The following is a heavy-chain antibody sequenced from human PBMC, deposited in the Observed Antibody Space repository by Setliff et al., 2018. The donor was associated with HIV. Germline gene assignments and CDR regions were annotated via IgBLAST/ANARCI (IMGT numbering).Heavy chain of an antibody. V-gene: IGHV3-7*03. CDR2: INQDGSAK. Sequence: LRLSCAASGFTFSDYWMTWFRQAPGKGLEWVANINQDGSAKYYVDSVKGRFTISRDNARNSLYLQMNSLRAEDTAVYYCAREVVVVVATTDAFDIWGQGTMVTVSS. J-gene: IGHJ3*02. D-gene: IGHD2-15*01. CDR3: AREVVVVVATTDAFDI. CDR1: GFTFSDYW.